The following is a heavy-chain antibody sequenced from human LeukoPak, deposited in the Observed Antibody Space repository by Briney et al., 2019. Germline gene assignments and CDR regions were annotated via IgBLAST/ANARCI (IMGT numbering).Heavy chain of an antibody. CDR3: ARDIVVVPAARAGDNWFDP. D-gene: IGHD2-2*01. J-gene: IGHJ5*02. CDR1: VYTFTSYY. CDR2: INPSGGST. V-gene: IGHV1-46*01. Sequence: ASVKVSCKASVYTFTSYYMHWVRQAPGQGLEWMGIINPSGGSTSYAQKFQGRVTMTRDTSTSTVYMELSSLRSEDTAVYYCARDIVVVPAARAGDNWFDPWGQGTLVTVSS.